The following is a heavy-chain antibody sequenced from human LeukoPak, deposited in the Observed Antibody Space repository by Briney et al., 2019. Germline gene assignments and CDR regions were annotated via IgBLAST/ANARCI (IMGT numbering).Heavy chain of an antibody. J-gene: IGHJ4*02. V-gene: IGHV3-13*04. D-gene: IGHD2-8*01. CDR1: GFTFTSYD. Sequence: PGGSLRLSCTASGFTFTSYDMNWVRQGPGKGLEWVSAIGTGGDTYYPGSVRSRFTISRENAKKSLYLQMNSMRAADTAVYYCVRGSNNYDTTGFDHWGQGTLVTVSS. CDR2: IGTGGDT. CDR3: VRGSNNYDTTGFDH.